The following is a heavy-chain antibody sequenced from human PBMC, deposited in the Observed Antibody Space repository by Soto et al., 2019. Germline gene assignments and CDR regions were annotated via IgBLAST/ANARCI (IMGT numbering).Heavy chain of an antibody. CDR2: ISYDGSNK. CDR1: GFTFSSYA. V-gene: IGHV3-30-3*01. J-gene: IGHJ4*02. Sequence: QVQLVESGGGVVQPGRSLRLSCAASGFTFSSYAMHWVRQAPGKGLEWVAVISYDGSNKYYADSVKGRFTISRDNSKNTLYLQMNSLRAEDTAVYYCARDKGIAAKIFDYWGQGTLVTVSS. D-gene: IGHD6-13*01. CDR3: ARDKGIAAKIFDY.